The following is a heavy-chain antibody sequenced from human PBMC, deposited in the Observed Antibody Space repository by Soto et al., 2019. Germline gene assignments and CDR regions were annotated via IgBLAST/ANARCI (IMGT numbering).Heavy chain of an antibody. V-gene: IGHV3-23*01. J-gene: IGHJ4*02. CDR2: IGGSGGIT. D-gene: IGHD1-26*01. CDR1: GFTFSSYA. CDR3: AKGHRIVGAELYFDY. Sequence: VQLLESGGVLVQPGGSLLLSCVASGFTFSSYAMSWVRQAPGKGREWVSAIGGSGGITDYADSVKGRFTISRDNSKNTVYQQMNGLRAENTAVYYCAKGHRIVGAELYFDYWGQGTLVTVSS.